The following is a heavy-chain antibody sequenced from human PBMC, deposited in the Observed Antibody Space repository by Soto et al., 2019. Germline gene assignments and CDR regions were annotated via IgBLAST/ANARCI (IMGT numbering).Heavy chain of an antibody. CDR2: ISGSGGST. CDR1: GFTFSSYA. CDR3: AEDYKYYYDSSGYEDAFDI. V-gene: IGHV3-23*01. J-gene: IGHJ3*02. Sequence: EVQLLESGGGLVQPGGSLRLSCAASGFTFSSYAMSWVRQAPGKGLEWVSAISGSGGSTYYADSVKGRFTISRDNSKNTLYLQMNSLRAEDTAVYYCAEDYKYYYDSSGYEDAFDIWGQGTMVTVSS. D-gene: IGHD3-22*01.